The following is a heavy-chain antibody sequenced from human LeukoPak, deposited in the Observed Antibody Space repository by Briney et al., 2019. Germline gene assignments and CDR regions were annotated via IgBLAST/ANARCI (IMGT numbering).Heavy chain of an antibody. V-gene: IGHV3-74*03. CDR2: IYSDVRRI. D-gene: IGHD2-21*01. Sequence: GGSLRLSCAASGYTFSDYWMHWVRQAPGKGLEWVACIYSDVRRIKYADSVKGRVTISRDNAKNTLYLQMNALRVEDTAVYYCATSPVISRDWGQGTLVTVSS. CDR3: ATSPVISRD. CDR1: GYTFSDYW. J-gene: IGHJ4*02.